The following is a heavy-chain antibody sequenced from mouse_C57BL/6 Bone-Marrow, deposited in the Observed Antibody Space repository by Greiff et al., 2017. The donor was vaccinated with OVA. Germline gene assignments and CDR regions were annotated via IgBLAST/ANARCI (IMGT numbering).Heavy chain of an antibody. V-gene: IGHV5-17*01. CDR3: ARQDYYGSSSYAMDY. Sequence: EVQRVESGGGLVKPGGSLKLSCAASGFTFSDYGMHWVRRAPEKGLEWVAYISSGSSTIYYADTVKGRFTISRDNAKNTLFLQMTSLRSEDTAMYYCARQDYYGSSSYAMDYWGQGTSVTVSS. D-gene: IGHD1-1*01. CDR2: ISSGSSTI. CDR1: GFTFSDYG. J-gene: IGHJ4*01.